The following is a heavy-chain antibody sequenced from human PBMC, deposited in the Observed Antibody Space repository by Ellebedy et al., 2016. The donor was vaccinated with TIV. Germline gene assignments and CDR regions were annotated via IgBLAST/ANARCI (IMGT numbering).Heavy chain of an antibody. J-gene: IGHJ4*02. CDR1: GFIFSSYY. Sequence: PGGSLRLSCVASGFIFSSYYMTWVRQAPGKGLVWVSGINNDGSSTYYADSVKGRFTVSRDNAKNTLYLQVNSLRPEDTAVYYWASSRYHYYVGNTIFAYWGQGTLVTVSS. D-gene: IGHD3-10*02. V-gene: IGHV3-74*01. CDR3: ASSRYHYYVGNTIFAY. CDR2: INNDGSST.